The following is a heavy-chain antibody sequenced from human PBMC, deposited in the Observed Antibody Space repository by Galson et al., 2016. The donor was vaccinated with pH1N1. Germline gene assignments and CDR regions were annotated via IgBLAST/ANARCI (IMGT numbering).Heavy chain of an antibody. CDR2: IRYDGTDK. D-gene: IGHD2-15*01. V-gene: IGHV3-30*02. CDR3: AKMGPGGSGDFYSWDQTDY. Sequence: SLRLSCAASGFTFTYYGMHWVRQAPGKGLEWVAFIRYDGTDKYYVDSVKGRFTISRDNSRRTLYLQMNSLRAEDTAVYYCAKMGPGGSGDFYSWDQTDYWGQGSLVTVSS. CDR1: GFTFTYYG. J-gene: IGHJ4*02.